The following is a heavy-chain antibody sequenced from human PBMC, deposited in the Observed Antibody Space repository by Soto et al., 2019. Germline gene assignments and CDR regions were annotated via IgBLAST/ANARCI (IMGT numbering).Heavy chain of an antibody. J-gene: IGHJ5*02. Sequence: PGGSLRLSCAASGFTLSSYAMSWVRQAPGKGLEWVSAISGSGGSTYYADSVKGRFTISRDNSKNTLYLQMNSLRAEDTAVYCCAKDSSILWFGGFDPWGQGTLVTVSS. D-gene: IGHD3-10*01. V-gene: IGHV3-23*01. CDR1: GFTLSSYA. CDR3: AKDSSILWFGGFDP. CDR2: ISGSGGST.